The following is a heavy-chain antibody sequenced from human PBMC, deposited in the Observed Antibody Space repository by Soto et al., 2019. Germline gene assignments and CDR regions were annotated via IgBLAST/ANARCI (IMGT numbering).Heavy chain of an antibody. Sequence: QVQLQESGPGLVKTSETLSLTCNVSGASLTKSYWSWIRQPLGKGLEWIGNVFYSGTTRYNPSLKSRVSMSVDTSKSHFSLRLSLVTAADTAVYYCARERIGEDYYYGMDVWGQGTTVTVSS. D-gene: IGHD2-21*01. CDR1: GASLTKSY. J-gene: IGHJ6*02. V-gene: IGHV4-59*01. CDR3: ARERIGEDYYYGMDV. CDR2: VFYSGTT.